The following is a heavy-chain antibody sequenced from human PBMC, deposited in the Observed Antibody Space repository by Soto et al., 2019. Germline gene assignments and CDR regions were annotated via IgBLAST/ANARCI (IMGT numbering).Heavy chain of an antibody. CDR2: ISSNSSYT. J-gene: IGHJ3*02. CDR1: GFTFSDYY. D-gene: IGHD3-3*01. CDR3: ATGKSGYFRDDAFDI. V-gene: IGHV3-11*06. Sequence: QVQLVESGGGLVKPGGSLRLSCAASGFTFSDYYMSCIRQAPGKGLEWVSYISSNSSYTNYADSVKGRFTISRDNAKNSLYLQMNSLRAEDTAVYYCATGKSGYFRDDAFDIWGQGTMVTVSS.